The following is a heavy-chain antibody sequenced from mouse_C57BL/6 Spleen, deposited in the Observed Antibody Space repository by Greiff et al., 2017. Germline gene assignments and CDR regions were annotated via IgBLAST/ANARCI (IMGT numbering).Heavy chain of an antibody. V-gene: IGHV1-64*01. D-gene: IGHD1-1*01. CDR3: ARPYYYYAMDY. CDR1: GYTFTSYW. CDR2: IHPNSGST. J-gene: IGHJ4*01. Sequence: QVQLQQPGAELVKPGASVKLSCKASGYTFTSYWMHWVKQRPGQGLEWIGMIHPNSGSTNYNEKFKSKATLTVDKSSSTAYMQLSSLTSEDSAVYYCARPYYYYAMDYWGQGTSVTVSS.